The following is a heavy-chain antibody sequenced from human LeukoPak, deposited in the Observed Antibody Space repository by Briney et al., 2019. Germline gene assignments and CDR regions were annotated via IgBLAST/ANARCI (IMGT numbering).Heavy chain of an antibody. J-gene: IGHJ4*02. Sequence: EASVKVSCKASGYTFTDYYMHWVRQAPGQGLECMGWINPNSGGTNYAQKFQGRVTMTRDTPISTAYMEVSSLRSDDTAVYYCATIPYGSGIIDYWGQGTLVTVSS. CDR3: ATIPYGSGIIDY. D-gene: IGHD3-10*01. CDR2: INPNSGGT. CDR1: GYTFTDYY. V-gene: IGHV1-2*02.